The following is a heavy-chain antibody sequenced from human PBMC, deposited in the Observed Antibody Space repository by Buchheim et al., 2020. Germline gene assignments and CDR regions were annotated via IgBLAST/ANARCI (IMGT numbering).Heavy chain of an antibody. CDR1: GGSISSGSYY. V-gene: IGHV4-61*02. Sequence: QVQLQESGPGLVKPSQTLSLTCTVSGGSISSGSYYWSWIRQPAGKGLEWIGRISTSGTTRYNPSLKSRVTISVDTSKNQFSLKLGSVTAADTAVYYCAREHYYDSSGFPRDWSDPWGQGTL. CDR3: AREHYYDSSGFPRDWSDP. CDR2: ISTSGTT. J-gene: IGHJ5*02. D-gene: IGHD3-22*01.